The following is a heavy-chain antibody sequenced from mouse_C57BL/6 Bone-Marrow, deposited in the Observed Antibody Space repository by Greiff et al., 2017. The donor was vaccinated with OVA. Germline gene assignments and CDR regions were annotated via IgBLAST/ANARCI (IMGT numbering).Heavy chain of an antibody. CDR3: TTYPFAY. V-gene: IGHV14-4*01. Sequence: EVQLQQSGAELVRPGASVKLSCTASGFTIKDDYMHWVKQRPEQGLEWIGWIDPENGDTEYASKIQGKATITADTSSNTAYLQLSSLTSEDTAVYYCTTYPFAYWGQGTLVTVSA. CDR2: IDPENGDT. CDR1: GFTIKDDY. J-gene: IGHJ3*01.